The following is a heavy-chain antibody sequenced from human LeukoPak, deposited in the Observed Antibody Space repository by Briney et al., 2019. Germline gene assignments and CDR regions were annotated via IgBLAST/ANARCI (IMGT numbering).Heavy chain of an antibody. CDR2: ISSSSSTI. CDR1: GFTFSSYS. V-gene: IGHV3-48*01. D-gene: IGHD3-22*01. Sequence: PGGSLRLSCAASGFTFSSYSMNWVRQAPGKGLEWVSYISSSSSTIYYADSVKGRFTISRDNAKNSLYLQMNSLRAEDTAVYYCARDRSPYDGSGYSFDYWGQGTLVTVSS. CDR3: ARDRSPYDGSGYSFDY. J-gene: IGHJ4*02.